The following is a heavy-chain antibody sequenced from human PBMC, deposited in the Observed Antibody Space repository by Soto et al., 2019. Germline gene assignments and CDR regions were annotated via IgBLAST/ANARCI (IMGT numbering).Heavy chain of an antibody. CDR2: ISGSGGST. V-gene: IGHV3-23*01. CDR3: ATISKDGMDV. Sequence: QPGGSLRLSCAASGFTFSNCAMSWVRQAPGKGLEWVSAISGSGGSTYYADSVKGRFTISRDNSKNTLYLQMNSLRAEDTAVYYCATISKDGMDVWGQGTTVTVSS. J-gene: IGHJ6*02. CDR1: GFTFSNCA. D-gene: IGHD4-4*01.